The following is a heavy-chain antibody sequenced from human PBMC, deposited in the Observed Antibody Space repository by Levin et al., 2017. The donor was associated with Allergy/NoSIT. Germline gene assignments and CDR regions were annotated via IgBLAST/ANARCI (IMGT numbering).Heavy chain of an antibody. V-gene: IGHV3-33*01. J-gene: IGHJ4*02. CDR3: ARLGSAWCVDD. CDR2: IWYDGRRE. D-gene: IGHD6-19*01. CDR1: GFTFSSYG. Sequence: GESLKISCAASGFTFSSYGMHWVRQVPGKGLEWVSVIWYDGRREYYADSVKGRFTISKDNSKNTLYLQMNSLRAEDTAVYYCARLGSAWCVDDWGQGTLVTVSS.